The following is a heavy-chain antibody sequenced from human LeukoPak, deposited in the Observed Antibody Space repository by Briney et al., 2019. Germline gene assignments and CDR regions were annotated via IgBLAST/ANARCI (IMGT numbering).Heavy chain of an antibody. Sequence: GGSLRLSCVASGFTFSSYWMHWVRQAPGKGLEWVSSISSSSSYIYYADSVKGRFTISRDNAKNSLYLQMNSLRAEDTAVYYCARDGSPWDYYYYYMDVWGKGTTVTVSS. V-gene: IGHV3-21*01. CDR1: GFTFSSYW. D-gene: IGHD2-15*01. CDR2: ISSSSSYI. J-gene: IGHJ6*03. CDR3: ARDGSPWDYYYYYMDV.